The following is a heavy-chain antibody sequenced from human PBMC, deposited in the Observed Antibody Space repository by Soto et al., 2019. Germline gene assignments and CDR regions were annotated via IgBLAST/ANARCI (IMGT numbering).Heavy chain of an antibody. V-gene: IGHV3-30*18. CDR2: ISSDGTKK. CDR1: GFIFSNYG. Sequence: QVHLVESGGGGVQPGRSLRLSCAASGFIFSNYGMHWVRQAPGKGLEWVAVISSDGTKKYYSDSVKGRFTISRDNSKNTLHLQMNSLRAEDTAGYYCAKEWAAGPLDYLGQGTLVTVSS. J-gene: IGHJ4*02. D-gene: IGHD6-13*01. CDR3: AKEWAAGPLDY.